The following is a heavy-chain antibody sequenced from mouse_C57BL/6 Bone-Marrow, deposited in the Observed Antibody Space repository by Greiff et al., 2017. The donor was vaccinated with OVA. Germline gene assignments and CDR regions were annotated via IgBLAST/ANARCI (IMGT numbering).Heavy chain of an antibody. CDR1: GYTFTGYW. CDR3: ARPGIYSNYGSFAY. V-gene: IGHV1-9*01. J-gene: IGHJ3*01. CDR2: ILPGSGST. D-gene: IGHD2-5*01. Sequence: QVQLQQSGAELMKPGASVKLSCKATGYTFTGYWIEWVKQRPGHGLEGIGGILPGSGSTNYNEKFKGKATFTADTSSNTAYMQLSSLTTEDSAIYYCARPGIYSNYGSFAYWGQGTLVTVSA.